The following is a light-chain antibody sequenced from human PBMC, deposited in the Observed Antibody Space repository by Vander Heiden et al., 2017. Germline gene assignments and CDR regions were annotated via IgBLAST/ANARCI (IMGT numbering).Light chain of an antibody. CDR1: RSNIGAGYD. CDR3: QSYDNSLSGSGV. V-gene: IGLV1-40*01. J-gene: IGLJ1*01. CDR2: VNS. Sequence: QSVLTQPPSVSGAPGQRVTISCTGSRSNIGAGYDVHWYQQLPGTAPKLLIYVNSNRPSGVPDRFSGSKSGTSASLAITGLQAEDEADYYCQSYDNSLSGSGVFGTGTKVTVL.